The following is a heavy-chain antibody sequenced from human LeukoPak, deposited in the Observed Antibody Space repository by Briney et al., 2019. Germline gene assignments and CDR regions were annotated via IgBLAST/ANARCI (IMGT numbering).Heavy chain of an antibody. CDR3: AKGRAVGYCSGGSCYSDYYYYYMDV. J-gene: IGHJ6*03. CDR2: ISGSGGST. D-gene: IGHD2-15*01. Sequence: GGSLRLSCAASGFTFSSYAMSWVRQAPGKGLEWVSAISGSGGSTYYADSVKGRFTISRDNSKNTLYLQMNSLRAEDTAVYYCAKGRAVGYCSGGSCYSDYYYYYMDVWGKGTTVTVSS. V-gene: IGHV3-23*01. CDR1: GFTFSSYA.